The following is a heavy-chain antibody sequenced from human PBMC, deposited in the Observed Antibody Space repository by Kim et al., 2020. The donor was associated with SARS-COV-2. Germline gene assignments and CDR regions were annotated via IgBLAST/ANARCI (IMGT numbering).Heavy chain of an antibody. D-gene: IGHD3-10*01. Sequence: VKGRFTISRDDSKNTLYLQMNSLKTEDTAVYYCTTEEFYGSGSYYPRFDYWGQGTLVTVSS. CDR3: TTEEFYGSGSYYPRFDY. V-gene: IGHV3-15*01. J-gene: IGHJ4*02.